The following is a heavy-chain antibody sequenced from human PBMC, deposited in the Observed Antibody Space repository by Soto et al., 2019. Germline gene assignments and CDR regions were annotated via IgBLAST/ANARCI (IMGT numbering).Heavy chain of an antibody. V-gene: IGHV3-33*01. CDR3: ARDHRQSYFDY. CDR1: GFTFSSYG. Sequence: GGSLRLSCAASGFTFSSYGMHWVRQAPGKGLEWVAVIWYDGSNKYYADSVKGRFTISRDNSKNTLYLQMNSLRAEVTAVYYCARDHRQSYFDYWGQGTLVTVSS. J-gene: IGHJ4*02. CDR2: IWYDGSNK. D-gene: IGHD4-4*01.